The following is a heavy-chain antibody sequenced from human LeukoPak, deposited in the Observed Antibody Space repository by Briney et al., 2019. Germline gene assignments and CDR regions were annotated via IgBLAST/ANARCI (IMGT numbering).Heavy chain of an antibody. CDR3: ARDPIEHYCSGGSCYSHAFDI. CDR1: GFTFSSYS. V-gene: IGHV3-21*01. CDR2: ISSSSSYI. J-gene: IGHJ3*02. D-gene: IGHD2-15*01. Sequence: PGGSLRLSCAASGFTFSSYSMNWVRQAPGKRLESVSSISSSSSYIYYADSVKGRFTISRDNAKNSLYLQMNSLRAEDTAVYYCARDPIEHYCSGGSCYSHAFDIWGQGTMVTVSS.